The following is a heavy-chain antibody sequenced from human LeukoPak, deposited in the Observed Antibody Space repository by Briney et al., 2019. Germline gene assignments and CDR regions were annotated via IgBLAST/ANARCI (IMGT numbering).Heavy chain of an antibody. CDR2: IHYSGST. CDR1: GGSISSYY. Sequence: PSETLSLTCTVSGGSISSYYWGWIRQPPGKGLEWIGSIHYSGSTYYNPSLKSRVTISVDTSKNQFSLKMRSVTAADTAVYYCARHPVAAAGVDYWGQGTLVTVSS. CDR3: ARHPVAAAGVDY. D-gene: IGHD6-13*01. J-gene: IGHJ4*02. V-gene: IGHV4-39*01.